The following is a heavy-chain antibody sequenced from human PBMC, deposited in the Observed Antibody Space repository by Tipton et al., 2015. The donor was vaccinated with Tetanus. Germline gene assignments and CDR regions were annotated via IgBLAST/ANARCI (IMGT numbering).Heavy chain of an antibody. Sequence: SLRLSCAASGFTFSSYAMSWVRQAPGKGLEWVSVISGSGGSTYYADSVKGRFTISRDNSKNTLYLQMNSLRAEDTAVYYCAKDPVVVIPAGGGDYWGQGPLVPVSS. V-gene: IGHV3-23*01. D-gene: IGHD3-22*01. CDR1: GFTFSSYA. J-gene: IGHJ4*02. CDR3: AKDPVVVIPAGGGDY. CDR2: ISGSGGST.